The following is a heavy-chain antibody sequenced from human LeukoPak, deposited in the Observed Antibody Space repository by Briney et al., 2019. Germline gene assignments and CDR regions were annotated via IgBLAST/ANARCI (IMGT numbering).Heavy chain of an antibody. CDR3: ARDEDYDFWSGYSTRSDY. J-gene: IGHJ4*02. CDR2: ISSSSSYI. V-gene: IGHV3-21*01. D-gene: IGHD3-3*01. CDR1: GFTVSSNY. Sequence: GGSLRLSCAASGFTVSSNYMSWARQAPGKGLEWVSSISSSSSYIYYADSVKGRFTISRDNAKNSLYLQMNSLRAEDTAVYYCARDEDYDFWSGYSTRSDYWGQGTLVTVSS.